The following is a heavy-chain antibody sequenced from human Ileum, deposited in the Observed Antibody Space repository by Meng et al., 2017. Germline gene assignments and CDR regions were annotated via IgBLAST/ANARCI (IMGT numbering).Heavy chain of an antibody. V-gene: IGHV4-4*02. D-gene: IGHD3-10*01. Sequence: VQLQESGPGLVKPLWTLSLTCAVSGGSISSSIWWSWVRQPPEKGLEWIGEIHHSGTTNYSPSLKSRLTISVDKSKNQFSLKLQSVTAADTAVYFCARGVVSGSHYNTYWGQGILVTVSS. CDR2: IHHSGTT. J-gene: IGHJ4*02. CDR1: GGSISSSIW. CDR3: ARGVVSGSHYNTY.